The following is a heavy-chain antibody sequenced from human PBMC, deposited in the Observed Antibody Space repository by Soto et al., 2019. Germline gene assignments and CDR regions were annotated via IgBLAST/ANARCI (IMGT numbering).Heavy chain of an antibody. D-gene: IGHD6-25*01. CDR2: INGGNGNT. CDR1: GYLFTHYA. V-gene: IGHV1-3*01. Sequence: QVQLVQSGAEVKKPGASVKVSCKASGYLFTHYAMHWVRQAPGQRLEWMGWINGGNGNTKYSQKFQERATITRDTSASTAYIELSSLRSEDTAVYYCARDGVAAGNINFDYWGQGTLVTVSS. J-gene: IGHJ4*02. CDR3: ARDGVAAGNINFDY.